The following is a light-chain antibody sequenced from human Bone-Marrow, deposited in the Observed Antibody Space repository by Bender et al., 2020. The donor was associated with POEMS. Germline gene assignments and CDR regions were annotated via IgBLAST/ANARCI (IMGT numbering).Light chain of an antibody. Sequence: VLTQPPSVSGTPGQTARITCGGDSIGGKSVHWYQQRPGQAPVLVVYDDSERPSGIPERFSGSNFGNTATLTISRVEAGDEADYYCQVWDSSSDHWVFGGGTKLTVL. V-gene: IGLV3-21*02. CDR3: QVWDSSSDHWV. CDR2: DDS. J-gene: IGLJ3*02. CDR1: SIGGKS.